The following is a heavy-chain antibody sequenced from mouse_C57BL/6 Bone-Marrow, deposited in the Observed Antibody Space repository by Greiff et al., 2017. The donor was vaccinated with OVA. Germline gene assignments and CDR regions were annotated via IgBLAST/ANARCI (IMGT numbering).Heavy chain of an antibody. V-gene: IGHV1-50*01. D-gene: IGHD3-1*01. J-gene: IGHJ2*01. CDR1: GYTFTSYW. Sequence: VQLQQPGAELVKPGASVKLSCKASGYTFTSYWMQWVKQRPGQGLEWIGEIDPSDSYTNYTQKFKGKATLTVDTSSSTAYMQLSSLTSEDSAVYYCAEGALRQSDYWGTGTTLTVSS. CDR3: AEGALRQSDY. CDR2: IDPSDSYT.